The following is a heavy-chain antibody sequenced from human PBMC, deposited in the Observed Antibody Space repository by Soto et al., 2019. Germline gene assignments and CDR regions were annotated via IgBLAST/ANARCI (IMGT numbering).Heavy chain of an antibody. D-gene: IGHD3-10*01. J-gene: IGHJ4*02. CDR1: GFTFSSYG. CDR3: AKDLGGPRDY. CDR2: ISYDGSNK. Sequence: AGSLRLSCAASGFTFSSYGMHWVRQAPGKGLEWVAVISYDGSNKYYADSVKGRFTISRDNSKNTLYLQMNSLRAEDTAVYYCAKDLGGPRDYWGQGTLVTVSS. V-gene: IGHV3-30*18.